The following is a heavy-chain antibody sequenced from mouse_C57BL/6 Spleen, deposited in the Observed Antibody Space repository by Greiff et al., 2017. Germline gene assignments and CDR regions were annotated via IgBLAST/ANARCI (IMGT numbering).Heavy chain of an antibody. CDR2: ISDGGSYT. CDR1: GFTFSSYA. D-gene: IGHD2-1*01. J-gene: IGHJ1*03. V-gene: IGHV5-4*03. Sequence: EVKLVESGGGLVKPGGSLKLSCAASGFTFSSYAMSWVRQTPEKRLEWVATISDGGSYTYYPDNVKGRFTISRDNAKNNLYLQMSHLKSEDTAMYYCARGSYCNSFDVWGTGTTVTVSS. CDR3: ARGSYCNSFDV.